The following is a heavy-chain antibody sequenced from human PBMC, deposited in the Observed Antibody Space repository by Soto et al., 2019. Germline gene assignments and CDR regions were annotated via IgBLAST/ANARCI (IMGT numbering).Heavy chain of an antibody. Sequence: EVQLVESGGGSVQPGGSLRLSCVNSGFSFSTFWLNWVRQAPGKGLEWVANINQDGSEKYYVDSVKGRFTISRDNAQSSLYLQMNSLRVEDTAVYYSLSGNSPSSTWGQGTLVTVSS. CDR1: GFSFSTFW. CDR3: LSGNSPSST. CDR2: INQDGSEK. V-gene: IGHV3-7*02. D-gene: IGHD5-12*01. J-gene: IGHJ5*02.